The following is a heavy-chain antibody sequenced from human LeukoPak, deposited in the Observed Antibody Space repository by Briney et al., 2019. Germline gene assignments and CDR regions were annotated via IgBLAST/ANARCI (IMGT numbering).Heavy chain of an antibody. J-gene: IGHJ3*02. CDR3: ARIYSGSSARGAFDI. V-gene: IGHV3-43D*03. CDR2: ISWDGCST. Sequence: PGGSLRLSCAASGFTFDEYAMHWVRQDPGKGLEWVALISWDGCSTYYAHSVKGRFTISRDNAKNSLYLQMNSLRAEDTAVYYCARIYSGSSARGAFDIWGQGTMVTVS. CDR1: GFTFDEYA. D-gene: IGHD6-6*01.